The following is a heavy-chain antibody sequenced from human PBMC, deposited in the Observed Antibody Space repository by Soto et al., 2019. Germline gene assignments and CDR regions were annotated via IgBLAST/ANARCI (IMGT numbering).Heavy chain of an antibody. V-gene: IGHV3-30*18. CDR3: GNDGSHNFDY. CDR1: GFTFSHYA. Sequence: QVQLVESGGGVVQPGRSLRLSCAASGFTFSHYAMHWVRQAPGKGLEWVALMSYDGSNEYYADSVKGRFTISRDNSKNTLYLQMNSLRSEDTAVYYCGNDGSHNFDYWGQGTLVTVSS. J-gene: IGHJ4*02. D-gene: IGHD1-26*01. CDR2: MSYDGSNE.